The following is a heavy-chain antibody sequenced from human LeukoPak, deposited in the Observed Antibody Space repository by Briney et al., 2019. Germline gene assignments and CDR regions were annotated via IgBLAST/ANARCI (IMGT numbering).Heavy chain of an antibody. CDR3: ARHRLPEEGYCSAGTCYPRYEFDN. Sequence: SETLSLTCTVSHDSISNYYWSWIRQPPGKGLEWIGYVYVSGSTKYNPSLKSRVAISLDTSKNQFALKLKSVTAADTAVYFCARHRLPEEGYCSAGTCYPRYEFDNWGQGTLVTVSS. V-gene: IGHV4-59*01. J-gene: IGHJ4*02. CDR2: VYVSGST. D-gene: IGHD2-15*01. CDR1: HDSISNYY.